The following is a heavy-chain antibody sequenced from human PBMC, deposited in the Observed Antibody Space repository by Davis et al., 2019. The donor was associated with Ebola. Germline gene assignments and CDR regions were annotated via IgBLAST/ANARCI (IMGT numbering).Heavy chain of an antibody. CDR3: ARGPYSSGWYNY. J-gene: IGHJ4*02. CDR2: ISTSSSYI. V-gene: IGHV3-21*01. Sequence: GESLKISCAASGFTFSSYSMNWVRQAPGKGLEWVSSISTSSSYIYYADSVKGRFTISRDNAKNTLYLQMNSLRAEDTAVYYCARGPYSSGWYNYWGQGTLVTVSS. CDR1: GFTFSSYS. D-gene: IGHD6-19*01.